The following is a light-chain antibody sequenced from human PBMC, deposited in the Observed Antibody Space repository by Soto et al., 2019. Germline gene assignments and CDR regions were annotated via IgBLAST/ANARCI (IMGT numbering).Light chain of an antibody. CDR3: SSYTSSSTPV. CDR2: DVS. V-gene: IGLV2-14*01. CDR1: SSDVGGYNY. J-gene: IGLJ1*01. Sequence: QSVLTQPASVSGSPGQPITISCTGTSSDVGGYNYVSWYQQHPGKAPKLMIYDVSNRPSGVSNRFSGSKSGNTASLTISGLQAEDESDYYCSSYTSSSTPVFGTGTKVTVL.